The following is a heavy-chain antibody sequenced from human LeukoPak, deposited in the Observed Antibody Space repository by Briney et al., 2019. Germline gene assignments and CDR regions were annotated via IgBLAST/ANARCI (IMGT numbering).Heavy chain of an antibody. V-gene: IGHV1-2*02. CDR2: IYPNSGGT. Sequence: ASVKVSCKASGYTFTDYFIHWVRRAPGQGLEWMGWIYPNSGGTNYAQKFQGRVTMTRDTSINTAYMELSSLTSDDTAVYFCARDLPGDGHNSAYDVWGQGTMVTVSS. J-gene: IGHJ3*01. CDR3: ARDLPGDGHNSAYDV. CDR1: GYTFTDYF. D-gene: IGHD5-24*01.